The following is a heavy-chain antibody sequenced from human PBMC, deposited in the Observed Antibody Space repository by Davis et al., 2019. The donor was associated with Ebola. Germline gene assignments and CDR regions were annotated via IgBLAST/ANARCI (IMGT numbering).Heavy chain of an antibody. CDR2: IYSGGST. V-gene: IGHV3-53*01. CDR1: GFTFSSYA. Sequence: LKISCAASGFTFSSYAMSWVRQAPGKGLEWVSVIYSGGSTYYADSVKGRFTISRDNSKNTLYLQMNSLRAEDTAVYYCATLLLWFGEFPTYYFDYWGQGTLVTVSS. CDR3: ATLLLWFGEFPTYYFDY. D-gene: IGHD3-10*01. J-gene: IGHJ4*02.